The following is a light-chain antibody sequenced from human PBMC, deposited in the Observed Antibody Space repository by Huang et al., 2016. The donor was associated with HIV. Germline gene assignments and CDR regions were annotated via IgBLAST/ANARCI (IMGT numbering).Light chain of an antibody. V-gene: IGKV3-15*01. CDR1: QSVSSN. CDR2: GAS. J-gene: IGKJ2*01. Sequence: EIVRTQSPATLSVSPGERATLSCRASQSVSSNLAWYQQKPGQAPRLLIYGASTRAPGIPARFSGSGSGTEFTLTISTLQSEDFAVYYCQQYNNWRYTFGQGTKLEIK. CDR3: QQYNNWRYT.